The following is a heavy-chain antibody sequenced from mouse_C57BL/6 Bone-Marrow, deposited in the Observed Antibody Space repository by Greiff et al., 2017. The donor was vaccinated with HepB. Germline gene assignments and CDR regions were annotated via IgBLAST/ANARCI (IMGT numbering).Heavy chain of an antibody. J-gene: IGHJ1*03. CDR3: ARWLLLDWYFDV. V-gene: IGHV1-26*01. CDR2: INPNNGGT. D-gene: IGHD2-3*01. CDR1: GYTFTDYY. Sequence: DVQLQQSGPELVKPGASVKISCKASGYTFTDYYMNWVKQSHGKSLEWIGDINPNNGGTSYNQKFKGKATLTVDKSSSTAYMELRSLTSEDSAVYYCARWLLLDWYFDVWGTGTTVTVSS.